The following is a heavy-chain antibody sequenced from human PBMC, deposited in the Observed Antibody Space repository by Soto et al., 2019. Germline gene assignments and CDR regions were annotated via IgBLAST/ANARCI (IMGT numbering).Heavy chain of an antibody. V-gene: IGHV3-30-3*01. D-gene: IGHD5-18*01. CDR3: AKDQTGYSYGPFDY. Sequence: GGSLRLSCAASGFTFSSYAMHWVRQAPGKGLEWAAVISYDGSNKYYADSVKGRFTISRDNSKNTLYLQMNSLRAEDTAVYYCAKDQTGYSYGPFDYWGQGTLVTVSS. J-gene: IGHJ4*02. CDR1: GFTFSSYA. CDR2: ISYDGSNK.